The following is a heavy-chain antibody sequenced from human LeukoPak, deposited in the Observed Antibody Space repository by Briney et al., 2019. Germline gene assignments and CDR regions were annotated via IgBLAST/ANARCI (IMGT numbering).Heavy chain of an antibody. D-gene: IGHD6-13*01. J-gene: IGHJ4*02. CDR3: ARHFIAAADVDY. CDR2: IYTRGST. CDR1: GDSISSGSYY. Sequence: SQTLSLTCTVSGDSISSGSYYWSWIRQPAGKGLEWIGRIYTRGSTNYNPSLKSRVTVSVDTSKNQFSLNLASVTAADTAVYYCARHFIAAADVDYWGQGTLVTVSS. V-gene: IGHV4-61*02.